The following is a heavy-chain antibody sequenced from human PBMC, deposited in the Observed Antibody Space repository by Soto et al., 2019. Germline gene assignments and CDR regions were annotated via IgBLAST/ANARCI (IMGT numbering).Heavy chain of an antibody. V-gene: IGHV4-4*01. CDR1: RGSISSTNW. CDR2: IDHSGSI. Sequence: QVQLQESGPELVKPSGTLSLSCVVARGSISSTNWWSWVRPPPGRGLEWIGAIDHSGSINYKPSLRSRVTISVDNSKNQCSLNLIYGTAADTAVYCCVKEGSGWSYLDHWGQGIMVTVSS. CDR3: VKEGSGWSYLDH. D-gene: IGHD6-19*01. J-gene: IGHJ4*02.